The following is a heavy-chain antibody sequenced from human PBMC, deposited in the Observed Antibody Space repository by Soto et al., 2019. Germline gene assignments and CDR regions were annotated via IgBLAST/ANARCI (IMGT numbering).Heavy chain of an antibody. Sequence: GEALKISCKGSGYSFTSYWIGWVRQMPGKGLEWMGIIYPGDSDTRYSPSFQGQVTISADKSISTAYLQWSSLKASDTAMYYCAGGGVRGVITRTRDYYGMDVWRQGTTDPVSS. D-gene: IGHD3-10*01. CDR3: AGGGVRGVITRTRDYYGMDV. J-gene: IGHJ6*02. CDR2: IYPGDSDT. CDR1: GYSFTSYW. V-gene: IGHV5-51*01.